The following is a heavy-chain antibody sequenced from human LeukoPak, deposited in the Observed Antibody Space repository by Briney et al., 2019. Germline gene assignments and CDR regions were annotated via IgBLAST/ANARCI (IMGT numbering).Heavy chain of an antibody. V-gene: IGHV3-11*05. D-gene: IGHD4-17*01. Sequence: GGSLRLSCAASGFTLSDYYMSWIRQAPGKGLERVSYISSSSSYTNYADSVKGRFTISRDNAKNSLYLQMNSLRAEDTAVYYCARVPAYGDYFDYWGQGTLVTVSS. CDR3: ARVPAYGDYFDY. CDR1: GFTLSDYY. CDR2: ISSSSSYT. J-gene: IGHJ4*02.